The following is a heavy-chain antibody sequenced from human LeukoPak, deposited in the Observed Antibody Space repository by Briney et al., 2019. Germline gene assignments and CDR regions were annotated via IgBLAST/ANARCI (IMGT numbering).Heavy chain of an antibody. CDR3: TSLWFGESPLPDLLDY. CDR2: IRSKANSYAT. D-gene: IGHD3-10*01. Sequence: PGGSLRLSCAASGFTFSGSAMHWVRQASGKGLEWVGRIRSKANSYATAYAASVKGRFTISRDDSKNTAYLQMNSLKTEDTAVYYCTSLWFGESPLPDLLDYWGQGTLVTVSS. V-gene: IGHV3-73*01. J-gene: IGHJ4*02. CDR1: GFTFSGSA.